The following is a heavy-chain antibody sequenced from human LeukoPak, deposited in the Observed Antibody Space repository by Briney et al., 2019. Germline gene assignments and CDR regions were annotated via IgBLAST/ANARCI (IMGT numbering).Heavy chain of an antibody. D-gene: IGHD6-13*01. CDR1: GGSISSYY. CDR3: ARVSDYSSTWYGDWFDP. V-gene: IGHV4-4*07. CDR2: IYTSGST. J-gene: IGHJ5*02. Sequence: PSETLSLTCTVSGGSISSYYWSWIRQPAGKGLEWIGRIYTSGSTNYNPSLKSRVTMSVDTSKNQFSLKLSSVTAADTAVYYCARVSDYSSTWYGDWFDPGAREPWSPSPQ.